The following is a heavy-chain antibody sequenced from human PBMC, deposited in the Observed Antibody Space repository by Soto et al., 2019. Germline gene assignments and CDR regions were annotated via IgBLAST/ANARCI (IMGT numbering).Heavy chain of an antibody. CDR3: ASPYCSGGSCERGLAMDV. CDR2: IYPGDSDT. D-gene: IGHD2-15*01. Sequence: PGESLKISCKGSGYSFTSYWIGWVRQMPGKGLEWMGLIYPGDSDTRYSPSFQGQVTISADKSISTAYLQWSSLKASDTAMYYCASPYCSGGSCERGLAMDVGGQGTTVTVAS. CDR1: GYSFTSYW. V-gene: IGHV5-51*01. J-gene: IGHJ6*02.